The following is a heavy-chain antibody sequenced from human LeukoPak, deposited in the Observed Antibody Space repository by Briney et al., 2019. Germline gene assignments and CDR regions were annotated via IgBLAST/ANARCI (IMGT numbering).Heavy chain of an antibody. J-gene: IGHJ4*02. V-gene: IGHV3-7*01. D-gene: IGHD6-25*01. CDR2: MKEDGTEI. Sequence: PGGSLRLSCAASGFPFDVQTMSWVRQAPGKGLDWVASMKEDGTEIHYVDSVKGRFTIFRDNSKNSLYLQMNSLRAEDTAVYYCVRGGAARGRFEKWGQGTQVTVSS. CDR1: GFPFDVQT. CDR3: VRGGAARGRFEK.